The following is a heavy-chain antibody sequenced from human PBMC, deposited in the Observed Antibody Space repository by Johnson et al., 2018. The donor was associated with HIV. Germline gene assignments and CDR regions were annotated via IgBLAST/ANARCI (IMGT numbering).Heavy chain of an antibody. CDR3: AKDRGGGSYGDAFDI. CDR1: GFTFDDYA. Sequence: QLVESGGGVVQPGRSLRLSCAASGFTFDDYAMHWVRQAPGKGLEWVSGISWNSGSIGYADSVKGRFTISRDNAKNSLYLQMNSLRAENTALYYCAKDRGGGSYGDAFDIGGQGTMVAVSS. V-gene: IGHV3-9*01. CDR2: ISWNSGSI. J-gene: IGHJ3*02. D-gene: IGHD1-26*01.